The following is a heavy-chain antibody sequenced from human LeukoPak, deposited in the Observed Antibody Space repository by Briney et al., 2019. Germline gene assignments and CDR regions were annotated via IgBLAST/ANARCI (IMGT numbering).Heavy chain of an antibody. CDR3: ARESGSVTSEVDFDY. D-gene: IGHD4-17*01. J-gene: IGHJ4*02. V-gene: IGHV3-7*01. CDR2: INQDGSDK. Sequence: GGSLRLSCAASGLTFSTYWMSWVRQAPGKWLEWVANINQDGSDKYYVDSVKGRITISRDNAKNSLYLQMNSLRAEDTAVYYCARESGSVTSEVDFDYWGQGTLVTVSS. CDR1: GLTFSTYW.